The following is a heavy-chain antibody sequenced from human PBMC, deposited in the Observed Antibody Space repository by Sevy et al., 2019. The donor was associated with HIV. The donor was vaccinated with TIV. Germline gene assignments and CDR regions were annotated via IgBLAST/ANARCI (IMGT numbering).Heavy chain of an antibody. Sequence: GGSLRLSCAASGFAFSTHAMHWVRQAPGKGLEGLAVISYEGTKTFYAASVEGRFTISRDNSKNMLSLQINSLRPEDTAVYYCARDGGYSVKWYPLYWGHGTLVTVSS. CDR2: ISYEGTKT. CDR1: GFAFSTHA. CDR3: ARDGGYSVKWYPLY. D-gene: IGHD1-26*01. J-gene: IGHJ4*01. V-gene: IGHV3-30-3*01.